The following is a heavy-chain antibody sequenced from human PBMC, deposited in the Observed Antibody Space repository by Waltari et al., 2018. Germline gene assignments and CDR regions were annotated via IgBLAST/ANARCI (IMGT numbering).Heavy chain of an antibody. V-gene: IGHV1-69*12. CDR3: ARRWGSSSGPYYYYMDV. Sequence: QVQLVQSGAEVKKPGSSVKVSCQASGGTFSSFAISWVRQAPGQGLEWMGGIIPIFGTANYAQKFQGRVTITADESTSTAYMELSSLRSEDTAVYYCARRWGSSSGPYYYYMDVWGKGTTVTVSS. CDR1: GGTFSSFA. J-gene: IGHJ6*03. CDR2: IIPIFGTA. D-gene: IGHD6-6*01.